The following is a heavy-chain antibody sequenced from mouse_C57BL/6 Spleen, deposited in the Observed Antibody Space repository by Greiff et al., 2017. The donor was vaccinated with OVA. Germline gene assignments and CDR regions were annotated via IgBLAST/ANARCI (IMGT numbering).Heavy chain of an antibody. CDR2: IFPGSGST. CDR1: GYTFTDYY. CDR3: ARGTDYYGSSYAMDY. Sequence: VKLVESGPELVKPGASVKISCKASGYTFTDYYINWVKQRPGQGLEWIGWIFPGSGSTYYNEKFKGKATLTVDKSSSTAYMLLSSLTSEDSAVYFCARGTDYYGSSYAMDYWGQGTSVTVSS. V-gene: IGHV1-75*01. D-gene: IGHD1-1*01. J-gene: IGHJ4*01.